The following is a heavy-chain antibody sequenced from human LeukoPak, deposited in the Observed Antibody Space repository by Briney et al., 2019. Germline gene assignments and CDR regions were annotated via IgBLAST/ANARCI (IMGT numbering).Heavy chain of an antibody. CDR1: GFTFSSYS. V-gene: IGHV3-21*01. CDR2: ISSSSSYI. D-gene: IGHD3-10*01. J-gene: IGHJ4*02. Sequence: GGSLRLSCAASGFTFSSYSMNWVRQAPGTGLEWVSSISSSSSYIYYADSVKGRFTISRDNAKNSLYLQMNSLRAEDTAVYYCARVRYGSGSYSYWGQGTLVTVSS. CDR3: ARVRYGSGSYSY.